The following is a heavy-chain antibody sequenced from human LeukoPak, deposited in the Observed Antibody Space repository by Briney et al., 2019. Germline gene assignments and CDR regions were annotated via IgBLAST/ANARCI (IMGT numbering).Heavy chain of an antibody. CDR1: GFTFDDYA. D-gene: IGHD7-27*01. CDR3: AKDTGWGPVLYYFDC. Sequence: GGSLRLSCAASGFTFDDYAMHWVRQAPGKGLEWVSGISWNSGSIGYADSVKGRFTISRDNAKNSLYLQMNSLRAEDTALYYCAKDTGWGPVLYYFDCWGQGTLVTVSS. V-gene: IGHV3-9*01. CDR2: ISWNSGSI. J-gene: IGHJ4*02.